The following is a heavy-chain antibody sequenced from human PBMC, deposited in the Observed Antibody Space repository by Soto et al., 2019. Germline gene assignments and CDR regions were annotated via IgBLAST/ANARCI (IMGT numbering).Heavy chain of an antibody. V-gene: IGHV4-39*01. Sequence: PSETLSVTCTVSGGSISSGDYYWSWIRQPPGKELEWIANIFYAGNTYYNPSLKSRVTVSVDTSKNQFSLKLDSVTAADTAVYYCARQAAAPGIDLWFDPWGQGTLVTVSS. CDR3: ARQAAAPGIDLWFDP. CDR1: GGSISSGDYY. CDR2: IFYAGNT. D-gene: IGHD6-13*01. J-gene: IGHJ5*02.